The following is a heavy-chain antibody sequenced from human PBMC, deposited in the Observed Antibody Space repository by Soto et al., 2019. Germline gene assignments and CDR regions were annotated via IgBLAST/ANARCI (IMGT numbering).Heavy chain of an antibody. CDR3: ARDTGGRLDP. V-gene: IGHV3-74*01. D-gene: IGHD2-15*01. Sequence: PGGSLRLSCAASGFTFSRYWMHWVRQAPGKGLVWVSRINSDGSSTSYADSVKGRFTISRDNAKNTLYLQVNSLRAEDTAVYFCARDTGGRLDPWRQGTLVTVSS. CDR1: GFTFSRYW. CDR2: INSDGSST. J-gene: IGHJ5*02.